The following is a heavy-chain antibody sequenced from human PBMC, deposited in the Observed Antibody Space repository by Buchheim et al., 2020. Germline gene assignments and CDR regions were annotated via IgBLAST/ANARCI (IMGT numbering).Heavy chain of an antibody. CDR1: GYSISSGYY. V-gene: IGHV4-38-2*02. CDR2: MYHSGDT. Sequence: VQLQESGPGQVKPSETLSLTCTVSGYSISSGYYWGWIRQPPGKGLEWVASMYHSGDTYYNPSLKSRVTMSVETSKNQLSLKLSSVTAADTAVYYCSRAVASRFDYWGQGSL. D-gene: IGHD5-12*01. J-gene: IGHJ4*02. CDR3: SRAVASRFDY.